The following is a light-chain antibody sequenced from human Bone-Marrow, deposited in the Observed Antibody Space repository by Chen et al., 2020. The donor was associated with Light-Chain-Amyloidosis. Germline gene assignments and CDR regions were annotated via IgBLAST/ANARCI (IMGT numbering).Light chain of an antibody. J-gene: IGLJ2*01. CDR2: RDT. Sequence: SYELTQPPSVSVSPGQTARITCSGDDLPTKYAYWYQQKPGQSPVLVIHRDTERPSGIAERFSGCSSGTTATFIISGVQAEDEADYHCQSADSSGTYEVIFGGGTKLTVL. CDR3: QSADSSGTYEVI. V-gene: IGLV3-25*03. CDR1: DLPTKY.